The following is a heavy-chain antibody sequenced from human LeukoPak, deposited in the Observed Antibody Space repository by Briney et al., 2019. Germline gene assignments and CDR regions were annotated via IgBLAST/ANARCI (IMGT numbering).Heavy chain of an antibody. CDR2: IRSKAYGGTT. Sequence: GGSLRLSCAASGFTFSSYAMSWVRQAPGKGLEWVSFIRSKAYGGTTEYAASVKGRFIVSRDDSKSIAYLQMSSLKTEDTAVYYCTRAKWELVGPHYWGQGTLVTVSS. J-gene: IGHJ4*02. D-gene: IGHD1-26*01. CDR1: GFTFSSYA. V-gene: IGHV3-49*04. CDR3: TRAKWELVGPHY.